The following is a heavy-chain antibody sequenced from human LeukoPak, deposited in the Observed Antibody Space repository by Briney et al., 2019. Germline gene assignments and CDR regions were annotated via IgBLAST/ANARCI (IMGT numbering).Heavy chain of an antibody. CDR1: GFTFRNYA. Sequence: PGGSLRLSCAASGFTFRNYAMHWVRQAPGKGLEWVAVIVYDGSNKYYAGSVRGRFTISRDNSKNTLYLQMNSLRAEDTAVYYCARENYGQHYFDFWGQGTLVTVSS. D-gene: IGHD4-17*01. V-gene: IGHV3-30-3*01. CDR3: ARENYGQHYFDF. CDR2: IVYDGSNK. J-gene: IGHJ4*02.